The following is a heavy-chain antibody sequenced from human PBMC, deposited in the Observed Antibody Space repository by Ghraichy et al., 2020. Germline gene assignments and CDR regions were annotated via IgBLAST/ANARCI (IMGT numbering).Heavy chain of an antibody. CDR2: IYSGGST. CDR3: ARDRTVAGTGVAIYGMDV. Sequence: GGSLRLSCAASGFTVSSNYMSWVRQAPGKGLEWVAVIYSGGSTYYADSVKGRFTISRDNTTNTLYLHMNSLRAEDTAEYYCARDRTVAGTGVAIYGMDVWGPGTPFTVSS. V-gene: IGHV3-53*01. D-gene: IGHD6-19*01. J-gene: IGHJ6*02. CDR1: GFTVSSNY.